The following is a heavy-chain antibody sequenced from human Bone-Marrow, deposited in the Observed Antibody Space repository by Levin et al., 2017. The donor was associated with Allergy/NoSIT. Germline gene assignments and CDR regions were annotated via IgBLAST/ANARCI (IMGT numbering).Heavy chain of an antibody. Sequence: GGSLRLSCAASGFTFSSYWMSWVRQAPGKGLEWVANIKQDGSEKYYVDSVKGRFTISRDNAKNSLYLQMNSLRAEDTAVYYCARAGPPYRNYYFDYWGQGTLVTVSS. V-gene: IGHV3-7*01. D-gene: IGHD4-11*01. CDR3: ARAGPPYRNYYFDY. CDR2: IKQDGSEK. CDR1: GFTFSSYW. J-gene: IGHJ4*02.